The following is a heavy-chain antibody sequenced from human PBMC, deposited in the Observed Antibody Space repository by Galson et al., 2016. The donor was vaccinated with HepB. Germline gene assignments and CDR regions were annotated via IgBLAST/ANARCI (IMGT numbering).Heavy chain of an antibody. Sequence: SLRLSCAVSGFTVSGSYMSWVRQAPGKGLEWVSVIYSDGTTKYADSVKGRFILSRDNSKNTLYLQMNSLRAEDTAVYYCASCIGCYGMCAFEIWGQGTMVTGSA. CDR3: ASCIGCYGMCAFEI. CDR1: GFTVSGSY. D-gene: IGHD3-22*01. CDR2: IYSDGTT. V-gene: IGHV3-66*01. J-gene: IGHJ3*02.